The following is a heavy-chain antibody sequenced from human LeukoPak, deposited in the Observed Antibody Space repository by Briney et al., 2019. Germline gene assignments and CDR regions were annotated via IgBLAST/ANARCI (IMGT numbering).Heavy chain of an antibody. CDR2: ISPNSGGT. CDR3: ARGAYYYDSSGYYPFEY. J-gene: IGHJ4*02. D-gene: IGHD3-22*01. V-gene: IGHV1-2*02. Sequence: ASVKVSCKASGYTFTGYYMHWVRQAPGQGLEWMGWISPNSGGTNYAQTFQGRVTMTRDTSISTAYMELSRLRSDDTAVYYCARGAYYYDSSGYYPFEYWGQGTLVTVSS. CDR1: GYTFTGYY.